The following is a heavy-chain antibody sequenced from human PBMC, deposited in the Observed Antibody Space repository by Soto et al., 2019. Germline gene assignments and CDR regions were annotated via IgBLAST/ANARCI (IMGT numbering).Heavy chain of an antibody. V-gene: IGHV3-74*01. CDR2: INSDGSST. CDR1: GFTFSSYW. Sequence: GGSLRLSCAASGFTFSSYWMHWVRQAPGKGLVWVSRINSDGSSTSYADSVKGRFTISRDNAKNTLYLQMNSLRAEDTAVYYCAREESGYSYGPVDYWGQGTLVTVSS. D-gene: IGHD5-18*01. J-gene: IGHJ4*02. CDR3: AREESGYSYGPVDY.